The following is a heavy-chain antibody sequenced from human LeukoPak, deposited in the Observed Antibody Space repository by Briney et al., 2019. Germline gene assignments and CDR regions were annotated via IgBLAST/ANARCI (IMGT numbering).Heavy chain of an antibody. CDR1: GGSISSCY. D-gene: IGHD3-10*01. V-gene: IGHV4-59*01. CDR2: IYYSGST. J-gene: IGHJ6*02. Sequence: SETLSLTCTVSGGSISSCYWSWIRQPPGKGLEWIGYIYYSGSTNYNPSLKSRVTISVDTSKNQFSLKLGSVTAADTAVYYCARDAGGSGRHYYYGMDVWGQGTTVTVSS. CDR3: ARDAGGSGRHYYYGMDV.